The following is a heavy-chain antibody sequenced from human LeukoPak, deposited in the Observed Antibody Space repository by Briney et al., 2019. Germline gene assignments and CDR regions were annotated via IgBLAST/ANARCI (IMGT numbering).Heavy chain of an antibody. CDR2: INWNGGST. CDR1: GFTFSSYA. V-gene: IGHV3-20*01. Sequence: PGGSLRLSCAASGFTFSSYAMSWVRQAPGKGLEWVSGINWNGGSTGYADSVKGRFTISRDNAKNSLYLQMNSLRAEDTALYHCARDQEGGSYTAFDIWGQGTMVTVSS. D-gene: IGHD1-26*01. J-gene: IGHJ3*02. CDR3: ARDQEGGSYTAFDI.